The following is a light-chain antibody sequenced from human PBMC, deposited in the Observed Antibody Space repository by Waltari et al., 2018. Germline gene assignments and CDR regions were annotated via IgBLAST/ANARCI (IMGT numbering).Light chain of an antibody. CDR1: SSDVGGYNY. CDR2: DVA. Sequence: QSALTQPVSVSGSPGQSITISCTGTSSDVGGYNYVAWYQQHPNKAPKVITYDVASRPFGVSNRFSGSNSGSTASLTISGLQTEDEAYYDCSSYTTRSILLFGGGTKVTVL. J-gene: IGLJ2*01. CDR3: SSYTTRSILL. V-gene: IGLV2-14*03.